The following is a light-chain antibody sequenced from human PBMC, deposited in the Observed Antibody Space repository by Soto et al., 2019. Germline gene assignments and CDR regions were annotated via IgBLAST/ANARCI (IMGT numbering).Light chain of an antibody. J-gene: IGLJ1*01. CDR1: TGAVTSRHY. CDR3: LLSYDAARRV. Sequence: QAVVTQEPSLTVSPGGTVTITCGSSTGAVTSRHYPYWFQQKPGQAPRTLIYDTRNKHSWTPARFSGSLLGGKAALTLSGAQPEDEAVYYCLLSYDAARRVFGTGTKVTVL. CDR2: DTR. V-gene: IGLV7-46*01.